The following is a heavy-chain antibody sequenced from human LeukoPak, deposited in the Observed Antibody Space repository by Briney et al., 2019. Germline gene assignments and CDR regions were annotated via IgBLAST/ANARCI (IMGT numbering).Heavy chain of an antibody. D-gene: IGHD7-27*01. J-gene: IGHJ6*02. Sequence: SETLSLTCTVSGGSLNSDYWSWIRQPPGKGLEWIGEINHSGSTNYNPSLKSRVTISVDTSKNQFSLKLSSVTAADTAVYYCARVFSLGRPVYYYYYGMDVWGQGTTVTVSS. CDR3: ARVFSLGRPVYYYYYGMDV. V-gene: IGHV4-34*01. CDR1: GGSLNSDY. CDR2: INHSGST.